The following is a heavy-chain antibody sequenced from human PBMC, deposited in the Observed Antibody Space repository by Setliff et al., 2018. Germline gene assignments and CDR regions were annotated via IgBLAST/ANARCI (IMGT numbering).Heavy chain of an antibody. V-gene: IGHV1-24*01. D-gene: IGHD3-22*01. CDR1: GYTLTELS. CDR2: FDPEDGET. Sequence: ASVKVSCKVSGYTLTELSRHWVRQAPGKGLEWMGGFDPEDGETIYAQKFQGRVTMTEDTSTDTAYMELSSLRSEDTAVYYCATASGSSGYLAPYAFDIWGQGTMVTVSS. CDR3: ATASGSSGYLAPYAFDI. J-gene: IGHJ3*02.